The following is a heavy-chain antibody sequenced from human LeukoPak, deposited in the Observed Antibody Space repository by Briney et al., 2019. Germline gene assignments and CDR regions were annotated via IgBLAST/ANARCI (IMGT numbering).Heavy chain of an antibody. J-gene: IGHJ4*02. CDR1: GGSISSGGYY. D-gene: IGHD5-24*01. CDR2: IYHSGST. Sequence: PSETLSLTCTVSGGSISSGGYYWSWIRQPPGKGLEWIGYIYHSGSTYYNPSLKSRVTISVDRSKNQFSLKLSSVTAADTAVYYCARTLEMSTTYPFDYWGQGTLVTVSS. CDR3: ARTLEMSTTYPFDY. V-gene: IGHV4-30-2*01.